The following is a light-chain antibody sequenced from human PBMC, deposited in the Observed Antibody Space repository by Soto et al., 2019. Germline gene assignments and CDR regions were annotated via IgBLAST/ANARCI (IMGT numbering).Light chain of an antibody. CDR3: QQSYSTPLT. V-gene: IGKV4-1*01. Sequence: DIVMTQSPDSLAVSLGERATINCKSSQSVLYSSDNKNHLAWYQQKPGKAPKLLIYAASTLQSGVPSRFSGSGSVTDFTLTISSLQPEDFATYYCQQSYSTPLTFGGGTKVDIK. CDR1: QSVLYSSDNKNH. CDR2: AAS. J-gene: IGKJ4*01.